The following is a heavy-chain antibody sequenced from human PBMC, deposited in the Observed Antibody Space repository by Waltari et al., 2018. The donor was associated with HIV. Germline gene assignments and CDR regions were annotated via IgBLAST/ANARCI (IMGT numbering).Heavy chain of an antibody. Sequence: EVQLVESGGGLVKPGGFLRLSCGAAGLPVGRTYMNGVRQAPGKGLEWVSVIYSGGNTYYADSVKGRFTISRDNSKNTLYLQMNSLRAEDTAVYYCARDGAYGDYGLEDYWGQGTLVTVSS. CDR3: ARDGAYGDYGLEDY. J-gene: IGHJ4*02. CDR1: GLPVGRTY. V-gene: IGHV3-66*01. D-gene: IGHD4-17*01. CDR2: IYSGGNT.